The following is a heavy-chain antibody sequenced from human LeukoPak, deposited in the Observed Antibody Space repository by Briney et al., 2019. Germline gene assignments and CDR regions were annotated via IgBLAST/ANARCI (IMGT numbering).Heavy chain of an antibody. V-gene: IGHV3-48*03. J-gene: IGHJ4*02. CDR3: ARGGSLGY. D-gene: IGHD6-19*01. Sequence: GGSLRLSCAGSGFTFSSYEMNWVRQAPGKGLEWVSKISSSGSAIYYADSVKGRFTISRDNAKSTLYLQMNSLRAEDTAVYYCARGGSLGYWGQGTLVTVSA. CDR2: ISSSGSAI. CDR1: GFTFSSYE.